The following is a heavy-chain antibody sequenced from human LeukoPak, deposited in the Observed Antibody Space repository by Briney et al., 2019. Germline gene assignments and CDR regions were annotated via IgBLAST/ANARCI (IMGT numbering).Heavy chain of an antibody. J-gene: IGHJ4*02. CDR3: ARDFVDTAMVTPGY. CDR1: GFTFSSYA. CDR2: ISYDGSNK. Sequence: GGSLRLSCAASGFTFSSYAMHWVRQAPGKGLEWVAVISYDGSNKYYADSVKGRFTISRDNSENTLYLQMNSLRAEDTAVYYCARDFVDTAMVTPGYWGQGTLVTVSS. D-gene: IGHD5-18*01. V-gene: IGHV3-30-3*01.